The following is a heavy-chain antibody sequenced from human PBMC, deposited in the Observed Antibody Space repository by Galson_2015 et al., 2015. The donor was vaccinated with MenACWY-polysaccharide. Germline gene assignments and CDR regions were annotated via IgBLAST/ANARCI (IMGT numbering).Heavy chain of an antibody. J-gene: IGHJ4*02. CDR1: GFTFISYG. CDR3: AKDPAYSSAYYYFDH. CDR2: IRYDGLDK. Sequence: SLRLSCAASGFTFISYGMHWVRQAPGKGLEWVAFIRYDGLDKFYADSVKGRFTISRDNSKNTLYLQMNSLRAEDSAVYYCAKDPAYSSAYYYFDHWGQGTLVTVSS. D-gene: IGHD6-25*01. V-gene: IGHV3-30*02.